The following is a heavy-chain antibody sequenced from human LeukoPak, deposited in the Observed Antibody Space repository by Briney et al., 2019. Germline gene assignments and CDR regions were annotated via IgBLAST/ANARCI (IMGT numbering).Heavy chain of an antibody. CDR3: AKDPESSTSGVIDY. J-gene: IGHJ4*02. D-gene: IGHD2-2*01. Sequence: GGSLRLSCAASGFTFTSYAMTWIRQAPGKGLEWVSSVSGNGGTTYYAGSVKGRFTISRDNSKNTLYLQMNSLRAEDTAVYYCAKDPESSTSGVIDYWGQGTLVTVSS. CDR2: VSGNGGTT. CDR1: GFTFTSYA. V-gene: IGHV3-23*01.